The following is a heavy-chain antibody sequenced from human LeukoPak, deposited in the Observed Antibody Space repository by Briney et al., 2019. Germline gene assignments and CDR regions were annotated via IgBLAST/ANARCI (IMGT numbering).Heavy chain of an antibody. CDR1: GYTFTTYA. D-gene: IGHD3-22*01. CDR2: INAGNGNT. Sequence: ASVKVSCKASGYTFTTYAIHWVRQAPGQRLEWMRWINAGNGNTKYSQEFQGRVTITRDTSASTAYMELSSLRSEDMAVYYCARCRNSYYYDSSGSDYAFDIWGQGTMVTVSS. V-gene: IGHV1-3*03. CDR3: ARCRNSYYYDSSGSDYAFDI. J-gene: IGHJ3*02.